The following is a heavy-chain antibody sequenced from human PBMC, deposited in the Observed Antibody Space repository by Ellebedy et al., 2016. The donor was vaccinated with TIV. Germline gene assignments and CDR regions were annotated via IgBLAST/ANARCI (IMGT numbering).Heavy chain of an antibody. CDR1: AGSFSAYY. CDR3: ARGGEYTHGSEIFDF. D-gene: IGHD3-10*01. CDR2: VYPSGTT. J-gene: IGHJ4*02. V-gene: IGHV4-59*01. Sequence: PSETLSLTCTVSAGSFSAYYWNWTRQPPGKGLEWIGYVYPSGTTNYNPSFERRVSMSVDTSKNEFSLRLNSVTAADTARYYCARGGEYTHGSEIFDFWGQGALVTVSS.